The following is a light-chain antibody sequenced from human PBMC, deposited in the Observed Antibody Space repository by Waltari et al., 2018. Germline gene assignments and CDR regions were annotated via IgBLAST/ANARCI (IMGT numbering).Light chain of an antibody. Sequence: YVLTQPPSVSVTPGRTARIPCGGNNIGRKTVHWYQQKPGQAPVLVVYEDKERPSGIPELFSASNSGNTASLTISGVAAGDEADYYCQVWDRTGDHGIFGGGTKLTVL. CDR2: EDK. V-gene: IGLV3-21*03. CDR3: QVWDRTGDHGI. CDR1: NIGRKT. J-gene: IGLJ2*01.